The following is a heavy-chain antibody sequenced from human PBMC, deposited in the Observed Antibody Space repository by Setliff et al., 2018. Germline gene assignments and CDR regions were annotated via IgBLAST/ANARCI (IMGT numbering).Heavy chain of an antibody. Sequence: ASVKVSCKASGGTFSSYAISWVRQAPGQGLEWMGGIIPILGIANYAHKFQGRVTMTSDTSTSTAYMELRSLRSDDTAVYYCARDPHFDSWGQGTLVTVSS. CDR1: GGTFSSYA. CDR2: IIPILGIA. J-gene: IGHJ4*02. V-gene: IGHV1-69*10. CDR3: ARDPHFDS.